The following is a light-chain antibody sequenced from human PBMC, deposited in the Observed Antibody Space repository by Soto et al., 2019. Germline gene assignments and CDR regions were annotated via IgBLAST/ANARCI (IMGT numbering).Light chain of an antibody. CDR1: QSIGSW. CDR3: QQYGSSSPWT. V-gene: IGKV1-5*03. CDR2: KAS. Sequence: DIQMTQSPSTLSASVGDRVTITCRASQSIGSWLAWYQQKPGKAPKLLIYKASSLESGVPSRFSGSGSGTEFTLTISSLQPDDFARYYCQQYGSSSPWTFGQGTKVEIK. J-gene: IGKJ1*01.